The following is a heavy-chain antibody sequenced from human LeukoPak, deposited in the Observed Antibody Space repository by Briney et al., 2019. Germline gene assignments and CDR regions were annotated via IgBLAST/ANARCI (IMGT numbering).Heavy chain of an antibody. CDR3: ARVTRHDAFDI. Sequence: PSETLSLTCTVSGGSISSGDYYWSWIRQPPGKGLEWIGYIYYSGTTYYNPSLKSRVTISVDTSKNQFSLKLSSVTAADTAVYYCARVTRHDAFDIWGQGTMVTVSS. CDR1: GGSISSGDYY. CDR2: IYYSGTT. J-gene: IGHJ3*02. V-gene: IGHV4-30-4*01.